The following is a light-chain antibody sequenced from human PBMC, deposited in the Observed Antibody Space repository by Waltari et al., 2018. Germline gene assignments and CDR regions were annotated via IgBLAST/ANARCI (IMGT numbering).Light chain of an antibody. CDR3: SSYAGSNNLV. V-gene: IGLV2-8*01. CDR1: SSPVGGHNC. CDR2: EVS. J-gene: IGLJ2*01. Sequence: QSALTQPPSASGPPGQSVTIPCTGTSSPVGGHNCFSWYQQHPGKAPKLMIYEVSKRPSGVPDRFSGSKSGNTASLTVSGLQAEDEADYYCSSYAGSNNLVFGGGTKLTVL.